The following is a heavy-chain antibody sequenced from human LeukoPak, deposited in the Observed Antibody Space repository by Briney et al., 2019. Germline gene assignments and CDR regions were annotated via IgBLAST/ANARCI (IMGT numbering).Heavy chain of an antibody. CDR2: IKQDGSEK. D-gene: IGHD4-23*01. Sequence: GGSLRLSCAASGFTFSSYWMSWVRQAPGKGLEWVANIKQDGSEKYYVDSVKGRFTISRDNAKNSLYLQMNSLRAEDTAVYYCAREDYGGNSCFDYWGQGTLVTVSS. V-gene: IGHV3-7*01. CDR3: AREDYGGNSCFDY. CDR1: GFTFSSYW. J-gene: IGHJ4*02.